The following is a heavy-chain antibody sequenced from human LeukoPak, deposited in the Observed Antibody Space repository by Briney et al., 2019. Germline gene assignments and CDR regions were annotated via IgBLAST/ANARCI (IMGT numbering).Heavy chain of an antibody. D-gene: IGHD3-9*01. V-gene: IGHV4-39*07. CDR1: GGSISSSSYY. CDR3: ARGGHYDILTGYSTSYFDY. J-gene: IGHJ4*02. CDR2: IHYSGST. Sequence: SETLSLTCTVSGGSISSSSYYWAWIRQPPGKGLEWIGSIHYSGSTYYNPSLKSRVTISVDTSKNQFSLKLSSVTAADTAVYYCARGGHYDILTGYSTSYFDYWGQGTLVTVSS.